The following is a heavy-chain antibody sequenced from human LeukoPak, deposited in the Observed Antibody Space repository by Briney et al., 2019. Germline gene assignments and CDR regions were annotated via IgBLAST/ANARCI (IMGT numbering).Heavy chain of an antibody. Sequence: ASVKVSCKASGYTFTSYYMHWVRQAPGQGLEWMGIINPSGGSTSYAQKFQGRVTMTRDTSTSTVYMELSSLRSEDTAVYYCARDSGLRGGYNRLCYWGQGTLVTVSS. J-gene: IGHJ4*02. CDR3: ARDSGLRGGYNRLCY. V-gene: IGHV1-46*01. CDR1: GYTFTSYY. CDR2: INPSGGST. D-gene: IGHD5-24*01.